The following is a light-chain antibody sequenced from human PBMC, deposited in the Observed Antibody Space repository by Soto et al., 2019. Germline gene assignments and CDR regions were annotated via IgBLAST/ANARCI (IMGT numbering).Light chain of an antibody. V-gene: IGKV3-11*01. CDR1: QSVSSS. CDR3: QQRRSWPRA. CDR2: DAS. Sequence: EIVLTQSPSTLSLSPGERATLSCRASQSVSSSLAWYQQKPGQAPRLLIYDASNRATGIPARFSGSGSGTDFTLTISSLEAEDFAVYYCQQRRSWPRAFGQGTKVDIK. J-gene: IGKJ1*01.